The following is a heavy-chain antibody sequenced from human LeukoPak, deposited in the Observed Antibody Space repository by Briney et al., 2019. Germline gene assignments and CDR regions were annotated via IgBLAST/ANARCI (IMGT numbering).Heavy chain of an antibody. J-gene: IGHJ4*02. D-gene: IGHD2-2*02. Sequence: SETLSLTCTVSGGSISSGSYYWSWIRPPAGKGLEWIGRIYTSGSTNYNPSLKSRITISVDTSKNQFSLKLSSVTAADTAVYYCARCSSTSCYMFDYWGQGTLVTVSS. CDR2: IYTSGST. V-gene: IGHV4-61*02. CDR3: ARCSSTSCYMFDY. CDR1: GGSISSGSYY.